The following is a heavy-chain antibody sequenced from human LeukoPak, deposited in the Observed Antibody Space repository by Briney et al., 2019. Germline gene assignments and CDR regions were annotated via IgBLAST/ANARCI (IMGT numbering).Heavy chain of an antibody. CDR3: ARLTRGYSYGYYYYGTDV. Sequence: GGSLRLSCAASGFTFSSYAMSWVRQAPGKGLEWVSAISGRGGSTYYADSVKGRFTISRDNSKNTLYLQMNSLRAEDTAVYYCARLTRGYSYGYYYYGTDVWGQGTTVTVSS. CDR1: GFTFSSYA. J-gene: IGHJ6*02. V-gene: IGHV3-23*01. CDR2: ISGRGGST. D-gene: IGHD5-18*01.